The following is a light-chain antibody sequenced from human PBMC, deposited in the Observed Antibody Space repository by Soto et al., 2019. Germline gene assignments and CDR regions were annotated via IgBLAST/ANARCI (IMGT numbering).Light chain of an antibody. CDR3: QQYNSWPT. CDR2: GAS. Sequence: EIVLTQSPDTLSLSPGERATLSCRASQSVSNSYLAWYQQKPGQAPRLLIYGASGRATGIPDRFSGGGSGAEFTLSISSLQSEDFAVYYCQQYNSWPTFGGGTKVEIK. V-gene: IGKV3-20*01. CDR1: QSVSNSY. J-gene: IGKJ4*01.